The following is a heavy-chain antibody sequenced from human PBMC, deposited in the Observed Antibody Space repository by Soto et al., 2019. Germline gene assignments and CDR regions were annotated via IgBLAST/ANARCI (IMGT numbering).Heavy chain of an antibody. CDR1: GYIFTTYS. J-gene: IGHJ5*02. CDR3: AREAFGGYASWFDP. CDR2: VSASTGKT. D-gene: IGHD2-2*01. V-gene: IGHV1-18*04. Sequence: QIQLVQSGSEVRMPGASVKVSCKASGYIFTTYSITWVRQAPGQGLECMGWVSASTGKTNYAQKFEDRVTMTTDTSTTTAYMELRNLRSDDTAVYYCAREAFGGYASWFDPWGQGTLVTVSS.